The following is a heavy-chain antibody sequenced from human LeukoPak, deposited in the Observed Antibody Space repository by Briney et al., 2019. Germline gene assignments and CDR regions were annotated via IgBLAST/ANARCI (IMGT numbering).Heavy chain of an antibody. V-gene: IGHV4-59*01. CDR1: GGSISNYY. J-gene: IGHJ6*03. CDR3: AREGRYRYGYNEYHSYMDI. D-gene: IGHD5-24*01. Sequence: SETLSLTCTVSGGSISNYYWSWIRQTPGKGLEWIAYISYSGSTNNNPSLKSRVTISVDTSKNQFSLKLSSVTAAETAVYYCAREGRYRYGYNEYHSYMDIWGKGTTVTVSS. CDR2: ISYSGST.